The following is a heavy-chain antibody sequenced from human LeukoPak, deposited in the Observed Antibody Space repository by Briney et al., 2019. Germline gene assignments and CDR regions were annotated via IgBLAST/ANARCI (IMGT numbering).Heavy chain of an antibody. CDR2: IYSGGST. V-gene: IGHV3-53*01. D-gene: IGHD6-13*01. J-gene: IGHJ6*03. CDR1: GFTFSSNY. CDR3: ATAAAPYYYYYMDV. Sequence: PGGSLRLSCAASGFTFSSNYMSWVRQAPGKGLEWVSVIYSGGSTYYADSVKGRFTISRDNSKNTLYLQMNSLRAEDTAVYYCATAAAPYYYYYMDVWGKGTTVTVSS.